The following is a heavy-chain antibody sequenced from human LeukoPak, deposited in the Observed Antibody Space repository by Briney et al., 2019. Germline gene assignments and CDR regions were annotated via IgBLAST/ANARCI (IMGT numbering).Heavy chain of an antibody. CDR3: VHSSLATNGMDV. J-gene: IGHJ6*02. Sequence: SGPTLVKPTQTLTLTCTFSGLSFSDTGECVGWIRQPPGEALEWLALIFWNDDKFYNASLKSRLSITKDTSKNQVILTMTTLDPIDTATYYCVHSSLATNGMDVWGQGAAVTVSS. V-gene: IGHV2-5*01. CDR1: GLSFSDTGEC. CDR2: IFWNDDK.